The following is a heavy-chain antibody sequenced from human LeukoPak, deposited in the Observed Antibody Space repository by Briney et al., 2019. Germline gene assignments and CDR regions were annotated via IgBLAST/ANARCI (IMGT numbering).Heavy chain of an antibody. CDR3: ARTPYYDFLTGYLPFDY. CDR2: IHSSGST. Sequence: PSETLSLTCTVSGGSISSSAYYWGWIRRPPGKGLEWIGSIHSSGSTYYNPSLKSRVTISVDTSKNQFSLKLTSMTAADTAVYYCARTPYYDFLTGYLPFDYWGQGTLVTVSS. V-gene: IGHV4-39*07. J-gene: IGHJ4*02. CDR1: GGSISSSAYY. D-gene: IGHD3-9*01.